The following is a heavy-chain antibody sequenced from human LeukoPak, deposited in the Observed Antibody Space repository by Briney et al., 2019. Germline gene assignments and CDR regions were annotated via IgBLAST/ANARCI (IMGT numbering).Heavy chain of an antibody. V-gene: IGHV3-74*01. CDR3: ARDSSRDSGSSNDC. J-gene: IGHJ4*02. CDR1: GFTFSSYW. CDR2: VNSGGSST. D-gene: IGHD3-10*01. Sequence: QPGGSLRLSCAASGFTFSSYWMHWVRQAPGKGLVWVSRVNSGGSSTTYADSVKGRFTISRDNAKNSLNLQMITLRAEDTAVYYCARDSSRDSGSSNDCWGQGTLVTVSS.